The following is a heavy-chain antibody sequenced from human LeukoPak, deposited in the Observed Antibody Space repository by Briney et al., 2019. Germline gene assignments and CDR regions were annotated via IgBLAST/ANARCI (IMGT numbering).Heavy chain of an antibody. CDR1: GGSIDSTNW. D-gene: IGHD3-16*02. CDR3: ARSHDHLWGNYPDY. J-gene: IGHJ4*02. V-gene: IGHV4/OR15-8*01. Sequence: SETLSLTCDVSGGSIDSTNWWNWVRQPPGKGLEWIGEIHHDGRINYNPSLKSRVTLSVDKSKNQFSLRLNSVTAADTAMYYCARSHDHLWGNYPDYWGQVTLVTVSS. CDR2: IHHDGRI.